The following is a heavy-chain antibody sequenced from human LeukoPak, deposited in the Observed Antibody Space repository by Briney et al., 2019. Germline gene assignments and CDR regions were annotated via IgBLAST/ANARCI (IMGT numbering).Heavy chain of an antibody. J-gene: IGHJ3*02. CDR1: GFTFSKYD. CDR3: VRGGTRLAGLDAFDI. V-gene: IGHV3-13*01. D-gene: IGHD6-19*01. CDR2: IGVGGDT. Sequence: GGSLRLSCAASGFTFSKYDMYWVRQTTGKGLECVSAIGVGGDTKYTDSVKGRFTISRENGKESLYLHMNSLRAEDTAVYYCVRGGTRLAGLDAFDIWGQGTVVAVFS.